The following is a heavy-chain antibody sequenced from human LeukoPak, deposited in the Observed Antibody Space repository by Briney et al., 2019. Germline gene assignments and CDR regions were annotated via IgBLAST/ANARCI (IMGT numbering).Heavy chain of an antibody. D-gene: IGHD2-15*01. CDR1: GGTFSSYA. V-gene: IGHV1-69*13. J-gene: IGHJ4*02. Sequence: GASVKVSCKASGGTFSSYAISWVRQAPGQGLEWMGGIIPIFGTANYAQKFQGRVTITADESTSTAYMELSSLRSEDTAVYYCASVPCSGGSCYEEGLDYWGQGTLVTVSS. CDR2: IIPIFGTA. CDR3: ASVPCSGGSCYEEGLDY.